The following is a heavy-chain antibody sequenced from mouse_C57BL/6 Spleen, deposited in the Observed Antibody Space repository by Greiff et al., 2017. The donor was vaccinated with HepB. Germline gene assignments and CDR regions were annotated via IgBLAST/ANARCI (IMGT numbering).Heavy chain of an antibody. CDR3: AREDYYGSSYDAMDY. D-gene: IGHD1-1*01. V-gene: IGHV5-17*01. CDR2: ISSGSSTI. Sequence: EVKLVESGGGLVKPGGSLKLSCAASGFTFSDYGMHWVRQAPEKGLEWVAYISSGSSTIYYADTVKGRFTISRDNAKNTLFLQMTSLRSEDTAMYYCAREDYYGSSYDAMDYWGQGTSVTVSS. J-gene: IGHJ4*01. CDR1: GFTFSDYG.